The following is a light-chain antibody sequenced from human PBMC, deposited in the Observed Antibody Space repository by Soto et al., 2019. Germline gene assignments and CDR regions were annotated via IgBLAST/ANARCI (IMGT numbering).Light chain of an antibody. CDR3: CAHAGSYSLV. J-gene: IGLJ2*01. Sequence: QSVLTQPRSVSGSPGQSVTISCTGTSSDVGAYNYVSWYQQHPGKAPKVMIYDVNKRPSGVPDRFSGSKSDNTASLTISRLQPEDEADYYCCAHAGSYSLVFGGGTKLTVL. CDR2: DVN. V-gene: IGLV2-11*01. CDR1: SSDVGAYNY.